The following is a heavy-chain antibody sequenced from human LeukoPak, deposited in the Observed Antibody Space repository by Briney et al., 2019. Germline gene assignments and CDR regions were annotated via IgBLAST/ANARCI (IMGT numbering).Heavy chain of an antibody. D-gene: IGHD6-13*01. V-gene: IGHV3-30-3*01. CDR2: ISYDGSNK. CDR3: ASIAAEPLDY. CDR1: GFTFSSYA. J-gene: IGHJ4*02. Sequence: GGSLRLSCAASGFTFSSYAMHWVRQAPGKGLEWVAVISYDGSNKYYADSVKGRFTISRDNSKNTLYLQMNSLRAEDTAVYYCASIAAEPLDYWGQGTLVTVSS.